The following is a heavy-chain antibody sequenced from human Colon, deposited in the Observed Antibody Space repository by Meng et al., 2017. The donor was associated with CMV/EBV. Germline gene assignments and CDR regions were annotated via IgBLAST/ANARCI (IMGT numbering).Heavy chain of an antibody. D-gene: IGHD3-3*01. V-gene: IGHV1-18*01. CDR2: ISAYNGNT. Sequence: ASVKVSCKASGYTFTSYGISWVRQAPGQGLEWMGWISAYNGNTNYAQKLQGRVTMTTDTSTSTAYMELRSLRSDDTAVYYCAKARNVLRFLEGLLKYYYGMDVWGQGTTVTVSS. CDR3: AKARNVLRFLEGLLKYYYGMDV. J-gene: IGHJ6*02. CDR1: GYTFTSYG.